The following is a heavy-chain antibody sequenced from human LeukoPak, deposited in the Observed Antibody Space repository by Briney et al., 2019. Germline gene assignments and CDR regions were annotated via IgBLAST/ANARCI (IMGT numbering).Heavy chain of an antibody. D-gene: IGHD5-12*01. Sequence: SSGTLSLTCTVSGGSLSSYYWSWIRQPPGKGLEWIGYIYYSGGPNYNPSLKSRVTISVHTSENLFSLRLSSVTAEDTAVYYCARHADSGSGYYGYWGQGVLVTVSS. V-gene: IGHV4-59*08. CDR2: IYYSGGP. CDR3: ARHADSGSGYYGY. J-gene: IGHJ4*02. CDR1: GGSLSSYY.